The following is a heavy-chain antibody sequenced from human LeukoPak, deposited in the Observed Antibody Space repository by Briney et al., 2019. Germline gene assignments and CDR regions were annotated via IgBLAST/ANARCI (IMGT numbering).Heavy chain of an antibody. J-gene: IGHJ4*02. Sequence: SETLSLTCTVSGGSISSSSYYWGWIRQPPGKGLEWIGSIYYSGSTYYNPALKSRVTISLDKSKNPFSLKLSSVTAADTAVYYCASFPPEPTSYGAGYFDYWGQGTLVTVSS. V-gene: IGHV4-39*01. CDR3: ASFPPEPTSYGAGYFDY. CDR1: GGSISSSSYY. D-gene: IGHD5-18*01. CDR2: IYYSGST.